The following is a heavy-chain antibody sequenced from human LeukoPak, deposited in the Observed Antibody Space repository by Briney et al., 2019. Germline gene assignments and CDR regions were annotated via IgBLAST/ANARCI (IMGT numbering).Heavy chain of an antibody. J-gene: IGHJ3*02. CDR1: GFTFSSYA. CDR2: ISGSGGST. V-gene: IGHV3-23*01. Sequence: GGSLRLSCAASGFTFSSYAMSWVRQAPGKGLEWVSAISGSGGSTYYADSVKGRFTISRDNSKNTLYLQMNSLRAEDTAVYYCAKPTPTGVTGGHDAFDIWGQGTMVTVSS. D-gene: IGHD2-21*02. CDR3: AKPTPTGVTGGHDAFDI.